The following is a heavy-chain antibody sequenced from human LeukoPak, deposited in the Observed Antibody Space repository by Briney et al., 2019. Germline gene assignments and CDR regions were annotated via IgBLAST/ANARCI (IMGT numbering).Heavy chain of an antibody. Sequence: PRRSLRLSCAAAGFTFSSYGMHWVRQPPGKGLGWVAFIRYDVSNKYYADSVKGRFTISRDNSRDTLHLQMNSLRAEDTAGYYCAKDNYDYGDYDGGDYWGQGTLVTVSS. V-gene: IGHV3-30*02. CDR3: AKDNYDYGDYDGGDY. D-gene: IGHD4-17*01. J-gene: IGHJ4*02. CDR2: IRYDVSNK. CDR1: GFTFSSYG.